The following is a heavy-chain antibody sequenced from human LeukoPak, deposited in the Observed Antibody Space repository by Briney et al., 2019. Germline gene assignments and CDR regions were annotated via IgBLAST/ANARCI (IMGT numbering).Heavy chain of an antibody. CDR2: INPSGGST. CDR3: ARGGSLLWFGDGWFDP. V-gene: IGHV1-46*01. D-gene: IGHD3-10*01. Sequence: ASVKVSCKASGYTFTSYDINWVRQATGQGLEWMGIINPSGGSTSYAQKFQGRVTMTRDMSTSTVYMELSSLRSEDTAVYYCARGGSLLWFGDGWFDPWGQGTLVTVSS. J-gene: IGHJ5*02. CDR1: GYTFTSYD.